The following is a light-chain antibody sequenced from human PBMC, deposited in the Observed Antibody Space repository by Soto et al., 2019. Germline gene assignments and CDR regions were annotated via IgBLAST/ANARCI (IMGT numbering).Light chain of an antibody. Sequence: DIQMTQSPSTLSASVGDRVNITCRASQTISSWLAWYQHKPGKAPKLLIYDASSLESGVPSRFSGSGSGTEFTLTISSLHPDDFATYYCQQYRGTFGQGTKVEIK. CDR2: DAS. J-gene: IGKJ1*01. V-gene: IGKV1-5*01. CDR3: QQYRGT. CDR1: QTISSW.